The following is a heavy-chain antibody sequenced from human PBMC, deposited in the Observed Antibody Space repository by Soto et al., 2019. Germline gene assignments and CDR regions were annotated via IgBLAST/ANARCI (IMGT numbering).Heavy chain of an antibody. V-gene: IGHV1-69*13. J-gene: IGHJ4*02. D-gene: IGHD3-16*02. CDR1: GGTFGSYA. CDR2: IIPIFGTA. Sequence: ASVKVSCKASGGTFGSYAISWVRQAPGQGLEWMGGIIPIFGTANYAQKFQGRVTITADESTSTAYMELSSLRSEDTAVYHCARAGPYDYVWGSYHFDYWGQGTLVTVSS. CDR3: ARAGPYDYVWGSYHFDY.